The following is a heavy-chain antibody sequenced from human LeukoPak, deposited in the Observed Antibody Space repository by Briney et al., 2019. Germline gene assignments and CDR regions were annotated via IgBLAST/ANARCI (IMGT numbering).Heavy chain of an antibody. V-gene: IGHV1-46*01. CDR3: AREGNYCSSTSCSFDY. CDR1: GYTFTSYY. D-gene: IGHD2-2*01. J-gene: IGHJ4*02. CDR2: INPSGGST. Sequence: ASVKVSCKASGYTFTSYYMHWVRQAPGQGLEWMGIINPSGGSTSYAQKFQGRVTMTRDTSTSTVYMELSSLRSEDTAVYYCAREGNYCSSTSCSFDYWGRGTLVTVSS.